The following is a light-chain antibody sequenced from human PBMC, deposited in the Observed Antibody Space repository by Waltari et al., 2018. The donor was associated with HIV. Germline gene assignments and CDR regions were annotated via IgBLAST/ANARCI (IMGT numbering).Light chain of an antibody. Sequence: SSDLTQDPAVSVALGQTVRITCQGDSLRRYSANWYQQKPGQAPVVVMDGKDNRPSGIRNRFSGSSSGNTGYLTITGAQAEDEADYYCDSRDTNDKHHVFGTGTKVTV. V-gene: IGLV3-19*01. J-gene: IGLJ1*01. CDR1: SLRRYS. CDR2: GKD. CDR3: DSRDTNDKHHV.